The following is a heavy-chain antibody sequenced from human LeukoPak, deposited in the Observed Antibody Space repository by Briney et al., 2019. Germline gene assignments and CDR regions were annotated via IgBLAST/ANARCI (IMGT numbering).Heavy chain of an antibody. CDR3: ARDATMVPLYYYYYMDV. CDR1: GFTFRNYN. J-gene: IGHJ6*03. D-gene: IGHD3-10*01. Sequence: GGSLRLSCAASGFTFRNYNMNWVRQAPGKGLEWVSSINSSSGYIYYADSVKGRFTISRDNAKNSLYLQMNSLRAEDTAVYYCARDATMVPLYYYYYMDVWGKGTTVTVSS. V-gene: IGHV3-21*01. CDR2: INSSSGYI.